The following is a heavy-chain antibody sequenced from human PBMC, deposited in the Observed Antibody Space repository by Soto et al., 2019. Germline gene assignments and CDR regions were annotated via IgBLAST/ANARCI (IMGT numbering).Heavy chain of an antibody. J-gene: IGHJ6*02. CDR3: VAAVWRGYSEYYYGMDV. D-gene: IGHD3-3*01. Sequence: QVQLVQSGAEVRKPGSSVTVSCKAFGGTFISYAFSWVRRAPGQGLEWMGGTIPIFSTTHYAQNFQGRVTITADGSTSTAYMELSSLRSEDTAVYYCVAAVWRGYSEYYYGMDVWGLGTTVTVSS. CDR1: GGTFISYA. V-gene: IGHV1-69*01. CDR2: TIPIFSTT.